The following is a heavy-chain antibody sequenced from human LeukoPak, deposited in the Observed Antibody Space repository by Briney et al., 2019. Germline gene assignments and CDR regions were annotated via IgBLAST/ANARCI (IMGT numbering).Heavy chain of an antibody. V-gene: IGHV4-4*07. CDR1: GGSISSYY. J-gene: IGHJ5*02. D-gene: IGHD2-21*02. CDR3: ARGLAYCGGDCYSNWFDA. CDR2: IYTSGST. Sequence: SETLSLTCTVSGGSISSYYWSWIRQPAGKGLEWIGRIYTSGSTNYNPSLKSRVTMSVDTSKNQFSLKLSSVTAADTAVYYCARGLAYCGGDCYSNWFDAWGQGTLVTVSS.